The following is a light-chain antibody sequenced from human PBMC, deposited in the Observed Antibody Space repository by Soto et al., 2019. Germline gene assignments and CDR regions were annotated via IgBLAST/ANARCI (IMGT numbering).Light chain of an antibody. J-gene: IGLJ2*01. V-gene: IGLV1-44*01. CDR2: SIN. CDR3: AAWDDSLNGVV. Sequence: QSVLTQPTSASGTPGQRVTISCSGSGSNIGSDTVNWYQQLPGTAPKLLIYSINQRPSGVPDRFSGSKSGTSASLAISGLQSDDEADYYCAAWDDSLNGVVFGGGTKLTVL. CDR1: GSNIGSDT.